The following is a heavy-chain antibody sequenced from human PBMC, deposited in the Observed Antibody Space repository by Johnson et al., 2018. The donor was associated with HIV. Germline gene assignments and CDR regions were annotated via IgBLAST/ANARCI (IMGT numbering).Heavy chain of an antibody. CDR3: AREEGTDILTRGDAFDI. CDR1: GFTFSSYA. Sequence: MLLVESGGGVVQPGRSLRLSCAASGFTFSSYAMHWVRQAPGKGLEWVSYISSSGRTIYYADSVKGRFTMSRDNAKKSLYLQMNSLRAEDTAVYYCAREEGTDILTRGDAFDIWGQGTMVTVSS. J-gene: IGHJ3*02. V-gene: IGHV3-48*04. D-gene: IGHD3-9*01. CDR2: ISSSGRTI.